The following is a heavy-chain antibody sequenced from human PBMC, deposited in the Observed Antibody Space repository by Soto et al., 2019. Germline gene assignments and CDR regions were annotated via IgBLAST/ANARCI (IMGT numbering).Heavy chain of an antibody. J-gene: IGHJ3*02. CDR3: ARENYGNIVAPADAFDI. Sequence: NPGGSLRLSCAASGSTLSSYSMNWVRQAPGKGLEWVSSISSSSSYIHYADSVKGRFTISRDNAKNSLYLQMNSLRAEDTAVYYCARENYGNIVAPADAFDIWGQGTLVTVPS. V-gene: IGHV3-21*01. D-gene: IGHD5-12*01. CDR2: ISSSSSYI. CDR1: GSTLSSYS.